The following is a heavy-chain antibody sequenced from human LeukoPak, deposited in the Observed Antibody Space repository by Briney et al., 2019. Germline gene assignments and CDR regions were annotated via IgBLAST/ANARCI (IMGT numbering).Heavy chain of an antibody. CDR2: IIPILGIP. V-gene: IGHV1-69*04. CDR3: ATEAIVVVTARDYWYFDL. D-gene: IGHD2-21*02. J-gene: IGHJ2*01. Sequence: GASVKVSCKASGGTFSIYAISWVRQAPGQGLEWMGRIIPILGIPNYAQKFQGRVTITADKSTTTAYMELSSLRSEDTAVYYCATEAIVVVTARDYWYFDLWGRGTLVTVSS. CDR1: GGTFSIYA.